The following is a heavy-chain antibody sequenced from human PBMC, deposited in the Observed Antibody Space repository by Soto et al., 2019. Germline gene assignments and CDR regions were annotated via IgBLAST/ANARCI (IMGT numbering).Heavy chain of an antibody. D-gene: IGHD2-21*01. J-gene: IGHJ4*02. CDR3: RRHDWTYYLLAINF. Sequence: QLHLQESGPGLVKPSETLSLTCIVSGVSLSSSSYYWAWIRQPPGKGLEWIGTIYYNGNTYYNPSLESRVTIDLDTSKHEISLKLNSVTAIDTAVYYCRRHDWTYYLLAINFWGQGTLATVSS. CDR2: IYYNGNT. CDR1: GVSLSSSSYY. V-gene: IGHV4-39*01.